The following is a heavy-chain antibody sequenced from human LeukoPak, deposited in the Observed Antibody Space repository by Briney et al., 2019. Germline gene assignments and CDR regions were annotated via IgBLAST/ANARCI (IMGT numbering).Heavy chain of an antibody. CDR2: IYYSGST. CDR1: GGSISSYY. CDR3: ARDRRKWELPYFDY. Sequence: SETLSLTCTVSGGSISSYYWSWVRQPPGKGLEWIGYIYYSGSTNYTPSLKIRVTISVDTSKNQFSLKLSSVTAADTAVYYCARDRRKWELPYFDYWGQGTLVTVSS. J-gene: IGHJ4*02. D-gene: IGHD1-26*01. V-gene: IGHV4-59*01.